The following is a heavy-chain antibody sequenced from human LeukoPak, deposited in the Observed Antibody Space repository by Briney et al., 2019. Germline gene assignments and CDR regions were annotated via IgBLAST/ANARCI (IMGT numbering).Heavy chain of an antibody. D-gene: IGHD2-2*01. V-gene: IGHV3-9*03. CDR2: ISWNSGSI. Sequence: PGRSLRLSCAASGFTFDDYAMHWVRQAPGKGLEWVSGISWNSGSIGYADSVKGRFTISRDNAKNSLYLQMNSLRAEDMALYYCAKERDRYCSSTSCLGSPLDYWGQGALVTVSS. CDR1: GFTFDDYA. J-gene: IGHJ4*02. CDR3: AKERDRYCSSTSCLGSPLDY.